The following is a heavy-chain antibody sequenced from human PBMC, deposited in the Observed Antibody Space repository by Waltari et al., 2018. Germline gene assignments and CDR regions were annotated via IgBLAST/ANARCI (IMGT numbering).Heavy chain of an antibody. V-gene: IGHV4-59*01. CDR2: IYYSGST. J-gene: IGHJ1*01. CDR1: GGSISSYY. Sequence: QVQLQESGPGLVKPSETLSLSCTVSGGSISSYYWSWIRQPPGKGLEWIGYIYYSGSTNSNPSLRSRVTISADTSKNQFSLKLSSVTAADTAVYYCANPGPDAEYFQHWGQGTLVTVSS. CDR3: ANPGPDAEYFQH.